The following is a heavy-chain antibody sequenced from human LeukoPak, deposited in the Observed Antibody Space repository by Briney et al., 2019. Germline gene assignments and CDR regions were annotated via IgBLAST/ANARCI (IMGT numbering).Heavy chain of an antibody. CDR1: GGSFSGYY. V-gene: IGHV4-34*01. CDR2: INHSGST. J-gene: IGHJ4*02. D-gene: IGHD7-27*01. Sequence: SETLSLTCAVYGGSFSGYYWSWLRQPPGKGLEWVGEINHSGSTNYNPSLKRRVTISVDTSKNKFSLKLSSVASADTAVYYCARVRATGAHDCWGQGTLVTVSS. CDR3: ARVRATGAHDC.